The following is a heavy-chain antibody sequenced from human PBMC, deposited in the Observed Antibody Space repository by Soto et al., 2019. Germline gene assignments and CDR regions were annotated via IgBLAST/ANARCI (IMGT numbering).Heavy chain of an antibody. CDR1: GFAFSSYW. CDR3: ARDQAVASFRYFYGMDV. J-gene: IGHJ6*02. D-gene: IGHD6-19*01. CDR2: IKQDGSEM. Sequence: VGSLRLSCAASGFAFSSYWMSWVRQAPGKGLEWVANIKQDGSEMFYVDSVKGRFTISRDNAKNSLYLLMNSLRAEDTAVYYCARDQAVASFRYFYGMDVWGQGTTVTAP. V-gene: IGHV3-7*01.